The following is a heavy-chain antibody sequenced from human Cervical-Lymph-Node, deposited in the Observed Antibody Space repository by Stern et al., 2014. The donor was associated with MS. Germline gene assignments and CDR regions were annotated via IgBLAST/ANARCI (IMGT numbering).Heavy chain of an antibody. V-gene: IGHV2-70*01. CDR3: ARIRYASYNYYDSSGSYYYGMDV. D-gene: IGHD3-22*01. Sequence: QVTLRESGPALVKPTQTLTLTCTFSGFSLSTSGMCVSWIRQPPGKALEWLALIDWDDDKYYSTSLKTRLTISKDTSKNQVVLTMTNMDPVDTATYYCARIRYASYNYYDSSGSYYYGMDVWGQGTTVTVSS. J-gene: IGHJ6*02. CDR2: IDWDDDK. CDR1: GFSLSTSGMC.